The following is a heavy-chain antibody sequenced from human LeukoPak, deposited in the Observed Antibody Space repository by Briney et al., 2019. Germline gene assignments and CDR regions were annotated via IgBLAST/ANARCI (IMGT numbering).Heavy chain of an antibody. J-gene: IGHJ6*03. CDR3: ARDPGRIAPGYYMDV. D-gene: IGHD6-13*01. CDR1: GYTFTSYY. Sequence: ASVKVSCKASGYTFTSYYMHWVRQAPGQGLEWMGIINPSGGSTSYAQKFQGRVTMTRDMSTSTVYMELSSLRSEDTAVYYCARDPGRIAPGYYMDVRGKGTTVTVSS. V-gene: IGHV1-46*01. CDR2: INPSGGST.